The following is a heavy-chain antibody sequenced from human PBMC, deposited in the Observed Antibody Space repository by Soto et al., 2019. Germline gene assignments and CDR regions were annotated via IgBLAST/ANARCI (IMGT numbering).Heavy chain of an antibody. CDR1: GGSISSYY. Sequence: QVQLQESGPGLVKPSETLSLTCTVSGGSISSYYWSWIRQPPGKGLEWITYIYYSGSTNYNPSLKSRAPRSVDTSKNQFSLKLSSVTAADTAVYYCAKRYSGYDDAFDIWGQGTTVTVSS. V-gene: IGHV4-59*08. J-gene: IGHJ3*02. D-gene: IGHD5-12*01. CDR2: IYYSGST. CDR3: AKRYSGYDDAFDI.